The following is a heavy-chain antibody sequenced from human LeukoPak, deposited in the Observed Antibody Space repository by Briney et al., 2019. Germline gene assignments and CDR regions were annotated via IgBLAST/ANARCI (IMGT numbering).Heavy chain of an antibody. CDR1: GFTFSTFW. V-gene: IGHV3-74*01. J-gene: IGHJ4*02. D-gene: IGHD5-24*01. CDR2: INHDGSST. Sequence: GGSLRLSCATSGFTFSTFWMHWVRQAPGKGLVWVSRINHDGSSTNYADSVKGRFTISRDNSKNTLYLQMNSLRAEDTAVYYCAREGDGYNYLDYWGQGTLVTVSS. CDR3: AREGDGYNYLDY.